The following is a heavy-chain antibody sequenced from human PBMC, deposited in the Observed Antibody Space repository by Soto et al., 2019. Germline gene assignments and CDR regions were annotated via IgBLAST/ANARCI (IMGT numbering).Heavy chain of an antibody. D-gene: IGHD2-15*01. CDR2: IYPGGST. CDR3: ARANVGPPGGGSWIMPFDF. J-gene: IGHJ4*02. CDR1: GGSISSYY. Sequence: SETLSLTCTVSGGSISSYYWSWIRQSAGQGLEWIGRIYPGGSTNYSPSLKSRVTMSADTSKNQFSLRLTSVTAADTAVYYCARANVGPPGGGSWIMPFDFWGQGTLVTVSS. V-gene: IGHV4-4*07.